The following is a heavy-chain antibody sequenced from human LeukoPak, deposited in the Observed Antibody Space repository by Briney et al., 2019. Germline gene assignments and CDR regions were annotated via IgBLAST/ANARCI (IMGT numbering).Heavy chain of an antibody. D-gene: IGHD2-2*01. J-gene: IGHJ4*02. V-gene: IGHV1-8*03. CDR2: MNPNSGNT. CDR1: GYTFTSYD. Sequence: ASVKVSCKASGYTFTSYDINWVRQATGQGLEWMGWMNPNSGNTGYAQKFQGRVTITRNTSISTAYMELSSLRSEDTAVYYCARRVVPAAIDYWGQGTLVTVSS. CDR3: ARRVVPAAIDY.